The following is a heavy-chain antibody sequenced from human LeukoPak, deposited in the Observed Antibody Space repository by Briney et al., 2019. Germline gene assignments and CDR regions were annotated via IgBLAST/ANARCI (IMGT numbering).Heavy chain of an antibody. Sequence: GGSLRLSCAASGFTFSDYYMSWIRQAPGKGLEWVSYISSSGSTIYYADSVKGRFTISRDNAKNSLYLQMNSLRAEDTAVYYCATLQPFADWGPPDLYGMDIWGQGTTVTVSS. J-gene: IGHJ6*02. D-gene: IGHD3-16*01. CDR1: GFTFSDYY. CDR3: ATLQPFADWGPPDLYGMDI. CDR2: ISSSGSTI. V-gene: IGHV3-11*01.